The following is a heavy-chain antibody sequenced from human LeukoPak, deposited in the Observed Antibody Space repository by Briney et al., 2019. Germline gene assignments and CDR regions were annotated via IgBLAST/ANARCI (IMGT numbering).Heavy chain of an antibody. CDR2: ISDSGGAI. CDR3: ARMGSAAFTDY. Sequence: GGSLRLSCAASGFTFSTYALNWVRQAPGKGLEWVSAISDSGGAIFYADSVKGRSTMSRDNSKNSLFLQMNSLRAEDTALYYCARMGSAAFTDYWGQGTLVTVPS. J-gene: IGHJ4*02. CDR1: GFTFSTYA. D-gene: IGHD3-3*02. V-gene: IGHV3-23*01.